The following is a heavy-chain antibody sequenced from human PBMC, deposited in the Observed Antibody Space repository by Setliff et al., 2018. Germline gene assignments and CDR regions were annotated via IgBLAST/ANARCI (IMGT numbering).Heavy chain of an antibody. V-gene: IGHV4-39*01. CDR2: IYSSGTT. J-gene: IGHJ5*02. D-gene: IGHD3-22*01. Sequence: KPSETLSLTCTVSGGSISTSSHHWVWIRQSPGKGLEWIGTIYSSGTTYYNLSLKSRVTISLDTSKSQFSLNLSSVTAADTAVYYCARLGSARYDSSGYYPDNWFDPWGQGTLVTVSS. CDR1: GGSISTSSHH. CDR3: ARLGSARYDSSGYYPDNWFDP.